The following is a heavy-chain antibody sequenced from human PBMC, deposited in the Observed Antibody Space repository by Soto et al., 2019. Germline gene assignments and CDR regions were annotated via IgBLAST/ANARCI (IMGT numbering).Heavy chain of an antibody. V-gene: IGHV1-69*12. CDR1: GGTFSSYA. D-gene: IGHD3-22*01. J-gene: IGHJ6*02. CDR3: AGHSSGVPGYYYGMDV. CDR2: IIPIFDTA. Sequence: QVQLVQSGAEVKKPGSSVKVSCKASGGTFSSYAISWVRQAPGQGLEWMGGIIPIFDTADYAQKFQGRVTITAHETTYXAYMELSSLRSEDTAVYYCAGHSSGVPGYYYGMDVWGQGTTVTVSS.